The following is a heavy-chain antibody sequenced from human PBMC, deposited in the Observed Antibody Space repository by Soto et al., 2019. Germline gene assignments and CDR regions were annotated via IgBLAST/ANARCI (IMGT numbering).Heavy chain of an antibody. CDR2: ISFYNGDT. CDR3: ARVPTYGDYWFAP. V-gene: IGHV1-18*04. Sequence: QVQLVQSGGEVKKPGASVMVSCMASGYSLTNYAITWVRQAPGQGLEWLGWISFYNGDTKYAQNRQGRVTMTTDTSKSTAYMELRSLRSDDTAVYYCARVPTYGDYWFAPCGQGTLVTVSS. J-gene: IGHJ5*02. D-gene: IGHD4-17*01. CDR1: GYSLTNYA.